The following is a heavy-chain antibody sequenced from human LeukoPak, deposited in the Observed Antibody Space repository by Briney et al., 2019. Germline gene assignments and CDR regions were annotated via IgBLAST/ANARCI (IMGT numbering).Heavy chain of an antibody. J-gene: IGHJ6*02. CDR1: EFTFSSYT. CDR3: AAFQRWEYYYYGMDV. CDR2: ISSSSSTI. V-gene: IGHV3-48*02. Sequence: PGGSLRLSCAASEFTFSSYTMTWVRQAPGKGLEWVSYISSSSSTIHYADSVQGRFTISRDNAKNSLYLQMNSLRDEDTAVYYCAAFQRWEYYYYGMDVWGQGTTVTVSS. D-gene: IGHD1-26*01.